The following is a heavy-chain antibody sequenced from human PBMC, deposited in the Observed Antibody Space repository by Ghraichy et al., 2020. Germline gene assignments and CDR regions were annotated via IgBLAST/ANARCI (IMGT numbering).Heavy chain of an antibody. Sequence: SQTLSLTCTVSGGSISSYYWSWIRQPPGKGLEWIGYIYYSGSTNYNPSLKSRVTISVDTSKNQFSLKLSSVTAADTAVYYCARGTLLRWTAGDAFDIWGQGTMVTVSS. J-gene: IGHJ3*02. D-gene: IGHD4-23*01. CDR2: IYYSGST. CDR1: GGSISSYY. CDR3: ARGTLLRWTAGDAFDI. V-gene: IGHV4-59*01.